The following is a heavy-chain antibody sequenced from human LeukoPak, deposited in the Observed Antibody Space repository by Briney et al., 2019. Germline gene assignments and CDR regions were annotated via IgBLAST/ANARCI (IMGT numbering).Heavy chain of an antibody. J-gene: IGHJ3*02. D-gene: IGHD4-17*01. CDR3: ARDFPMVTTPEDAFDI. CDR1: GFTFSSYE. Sequence: GGSLRLSCAASGFTFSSYEMNWVRQAPGKGLEWVSYISSSGSTIYYADSVKGRFTISRDNAKNSLYLQMNSLRAEDTAVYYCARDFPMVTTPEDAFDIWGQGTMVTVSS. V-gene: IGHV3-48*03. CDR2: ISSSGSTI.